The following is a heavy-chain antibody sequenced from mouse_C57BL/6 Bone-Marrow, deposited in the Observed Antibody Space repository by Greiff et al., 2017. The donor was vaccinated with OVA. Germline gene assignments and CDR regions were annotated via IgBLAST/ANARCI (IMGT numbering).Heavy chain of an antibody. D-gene: IGHD5-2*01. V-gene: IGHV1-4*01. CDR3: TREYCIDY. Sequence: QVQLKQSGAELARPGASVKMSCKASGYTFTSYTIHWVKQRPGQGLEWIGYIDPTNDYTNYNQKFKGKATLTADKSSSTAYMQLSSLTSEDSAVYYCTREYCIDYWGQGTTLTVSS. CDR1: GYTFTSYT. CDR2: IDPTNDYT. J-gene: IGHJ2*01.